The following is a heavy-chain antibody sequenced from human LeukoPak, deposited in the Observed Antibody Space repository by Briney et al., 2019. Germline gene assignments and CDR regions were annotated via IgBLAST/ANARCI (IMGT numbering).Heavy chain of an antibody. CDR3: AREGDRYCSGGSCYGDYFDY. D-gene: IGHD2-15*01. Sequence: PGGSLRLSCAASGFTVSSNYMSWVRQAPGKGLEWVSVIYSGGSTYYADSVKGRFTISRDNSKNTLYLQMNSLRAEDTAVYYCAREGDRYCSGGSCYGDYFDYWGQGTLVTVSS. V-gene: IGHV3-53*01. CDR1: GFTVSSNY. J-gene: IGHJ4*02. CDR2: IYSGGST.